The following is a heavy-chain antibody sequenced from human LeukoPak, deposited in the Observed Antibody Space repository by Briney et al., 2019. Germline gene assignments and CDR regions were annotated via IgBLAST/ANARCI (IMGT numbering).Heavy chain of an antibody. Sequence: GGSLRLSCAASGFTFSSYGMHWVRQAPGKGLEWVAVISYDGSNKYYAASVKGRFTISRDNSKNTLYLQMNSLRAEDTAVYYCAREDYGDYVFDYWGQGTLVTVSS. J-gene: IGHJ4*02. D-gene: IGHD4-17*01. V-gene: IGHV3-30*03. CDR1: GFTFSSYG. CDR2: ISYDGSNK. CDR3: AREDYGDYVFDY.